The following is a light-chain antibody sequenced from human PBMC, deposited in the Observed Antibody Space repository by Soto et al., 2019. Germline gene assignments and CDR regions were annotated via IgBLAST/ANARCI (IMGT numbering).Light chain of an antibody. Sequence: QSVLPQPASVSGSPGQSITISCSGNAVSYQLVSWYQQQPGKAPKLILYNVTRRPSGVSNRFSGFKSGTTASLKITGLQADDEADYYCCSFVGVTNDVFGNGTKVTVL. CDR1: GNAVSYQL. J-gene: IGLJ1*01. CDR2: NVT. V-gene: IGLV2-23*02. CDR3: CSFVGVTNDV.